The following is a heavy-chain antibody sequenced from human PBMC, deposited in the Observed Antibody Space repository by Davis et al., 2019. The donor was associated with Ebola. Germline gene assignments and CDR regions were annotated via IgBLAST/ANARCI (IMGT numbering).Heavy chain of an antibody. J-gene: IGHJ4*02. CDR3: ARGLLWGYSYYFDY. V-gene: IGHV3-30*03. Sequence: LSLTCAASGFTFSSYGMHWVRQAPGKGLEWVAVISYDGSNKYYADSVKGRFTISRDNSKNTLYLQMNSLRAEDTAVYYCARGLLWGYSYYFDYWGQGTLVTVSS. CDR1: GFTFSSYG. CDR2: ISYDGSNK. D-gene: IGHD5-18*01.